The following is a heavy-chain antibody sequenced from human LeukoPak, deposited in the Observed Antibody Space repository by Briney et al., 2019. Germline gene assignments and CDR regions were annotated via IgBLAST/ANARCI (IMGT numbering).Heavy chain of an antibody. CDR2: IIPIFGTA. D-gene: IGHD2-21*02. V-gene: IGHV1-69*13. CDR1: GGTFSSYA. Sequence: ASVKVSCKASGGTFSSYAISWVRQAPGQGLEWMGGIIPIFGTANYAQKFQGRVTITADESTSTAYMELSSLRSEDTAVYYCASPTAYQYYYYYYGMDVWGQGTTVTVSS. J-gene: IGHJ6*02. CDR3: ASPTAYQYYYYYYGMDV.